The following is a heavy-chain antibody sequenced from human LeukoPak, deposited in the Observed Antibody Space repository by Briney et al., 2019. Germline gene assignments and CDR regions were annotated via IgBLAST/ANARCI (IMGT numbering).Heavy chain of an antibody. D-gene: IGHD6-19*01. V-gene: IGHV4-39*01. CDR1: GGSISNPDYY. CDR2: ASYRGSP. Sequence: SVTLSLTCTVFGGSISNPDYYWGWIRQPPGKGLEWIGSASYRGSPYYNPSLMSRVTMSVDTSKSQFSLELRSVSAADTAVYYCVESTGWYHGFDVWGPGTRVAVSS. CDR3: VESTGWYHGFDV. J-gene: IGHJ3*01.